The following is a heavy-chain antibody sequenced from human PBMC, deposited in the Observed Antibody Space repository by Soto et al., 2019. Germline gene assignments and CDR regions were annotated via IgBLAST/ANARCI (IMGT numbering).Heavy chain of an antibody. J-gene: IGHJ5*02. Sequence: SETLSLTCAVYGGSFSGYYWSWIRQPPGKGLEWIGEINHSGSTNYNPSLKSRVTISVDTSKNQFSLKLSSVTAADTAVYYCARKDYDFWRGSNWFDPWGQGTLVTVSS. CDR2: INHSGST. CDR1: GGSFSGYY. CDR3: ARKDYDFWRGSNWFDP. V-gene: IGHV4-34*01. D-gene: IGHD3-3*01.